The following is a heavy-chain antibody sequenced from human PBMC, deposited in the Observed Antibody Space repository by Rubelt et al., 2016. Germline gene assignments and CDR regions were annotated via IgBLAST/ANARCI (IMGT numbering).Heavy chain of an antibody. Sequence: EAQLLESGGGLVQPGESVRLSCAASGFTFSSYAMSWVRQAPGKGLEWVSAINSNGDRTYYGDSVKGRFTISRDNSKKSLYLEMENLRGEDTAVYFCVKESPYCSSSTCRKYYFDYWGQGTQVTVSS. D-gene: IGHD2-2*01. CDR3: VKESPYCSSSTCRKYYFDY. CDR2: INSNGDRT. J-gene: IGHJ4*02. V-gene: IGHV3-23*01. CDR1: GFTFSSYA.